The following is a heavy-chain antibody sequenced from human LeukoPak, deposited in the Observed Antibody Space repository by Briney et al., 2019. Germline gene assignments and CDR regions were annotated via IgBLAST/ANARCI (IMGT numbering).Heavy chain of an antibody. J-gene: IGHJ3*02. CDR1: GFTVSSNY. V-gene: IGHV3-53*01. CDR2: LYSGGTT. Sequence: PGGSLRLSCAASGFTVSSNYMDWVRQAPGKGLEWVSSLYSGGTTYYADSVQGRFIISRDKSKNTLYLQMNSLRAEDTAVYYCARAIDYDSSGYYYVRYAFDIWGQGTMVTVSS. CDR3: ARAIDYDSSGYYYVRYAFDI. D-gene: IGHD3-22*01.